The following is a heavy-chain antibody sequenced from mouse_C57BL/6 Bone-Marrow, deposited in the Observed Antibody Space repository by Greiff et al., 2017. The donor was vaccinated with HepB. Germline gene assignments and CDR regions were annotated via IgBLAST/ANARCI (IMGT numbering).Heavy chain of an antibody. CDR1: GFTFSDYY. CDR3: ARRRVGGAMDY. D-gene: IGHD1-1*02. CDR2: ISNGGGST. V-gene: IGHV5-12*01. Sequence: EVKVEESGGGLVQPGGSLKLSCAASGFTFSDYYMYWVRQTPEKRLEWVAYISNGGGSTYYPDTVKGRFTISRDNAKNTLYLQMSRLKSEDTAMYYCARRRVGGAMDYWGQGTSVTVSS. J-gene: IGHJ4*01.